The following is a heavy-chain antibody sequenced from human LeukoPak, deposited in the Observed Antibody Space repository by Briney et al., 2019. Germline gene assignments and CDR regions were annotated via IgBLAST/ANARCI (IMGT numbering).Heavy chain of an antibody. CDR1: GGSIRSNSYY. V-gene: IGHV4-39*01. D-gene: IGHD3-10*01. J-gene: IGHJ6*03. CDR3: ATGSSRYYYYMDV. Sequence: SETLSLTCTVSGGSIRSNSYYWGCIRQPPGKGLESIGSIYFSGNTYYNPSLKSRVTISVDTSKNQFSLKLSSVTAADTAVYYCATGSSRYYYYMDVWGKGTTVTVSS. CDR2: IYFSGNT.